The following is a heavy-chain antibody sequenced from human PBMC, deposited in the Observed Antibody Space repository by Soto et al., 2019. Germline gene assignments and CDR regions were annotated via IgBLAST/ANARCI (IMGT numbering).Heavy chain of an antibody. CDR3: ARWATKAAAGTSLRFDP. CDR2: IYYSGST. D-gene: IGHD6-13*01. V-gene: IGHV4-59*08. J-gene: IGHJ5*02. Sequence: SETLSLTCTVSGGSISSYYWSWIRQPPGKGLEWIGYIYYSGSTNYNPSLKSRVTISVDTSKNQFSLKLSSVTAADTAVYYCARWATKAAAGTSLRFDPWGQGTLVTVSS. CDR1: GGSISSYY.